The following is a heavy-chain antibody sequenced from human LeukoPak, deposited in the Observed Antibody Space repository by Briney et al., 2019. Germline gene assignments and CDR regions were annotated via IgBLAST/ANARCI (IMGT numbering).Heavy chain of an antibody. CDR1: GFTFSSYW. V-gene: IGHV3-7*01. CDR3: ARGSLSSAGYSYGYVGYYYYMDV. D-gene: IGHD5-18*01. J-gene: IGHJ6*03. Sequence: GGSLRLSCAASGFTFSSYWMSWVRQAPGKGLEWVANIKQDGSEKYYVDSVKGRFTISRDNAKNSLYLQMNSLRAEDTAVYYCARGSLSSAGYSYGYVGYYYYMDVWGKGTTVTVSS. CDR2: IKQDGSEK.